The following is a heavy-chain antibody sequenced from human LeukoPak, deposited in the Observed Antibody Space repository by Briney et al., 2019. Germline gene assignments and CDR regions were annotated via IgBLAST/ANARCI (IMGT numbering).Heavy chain of an antibody. Sequence: ASVKVSCKASGYTFTSYYMHWVRQAPGQGLEWMGIINPSGGSTSYAQKFQGRVTMTRDTSTSTVYMELSSLRSEDTAVYYCARDGGRDIVVVPAAMGRIDAFDIWGQGTMVTVSS. CDR3: ARDGGRDIVVVPAAMGRIDAFDI. J-gene: IGHJ3*02. D-gene: IGHD2-2*01. CDR1: GYTFTSYY. CDR2: INPSGGST. V-gene: IGHV1-46*01.